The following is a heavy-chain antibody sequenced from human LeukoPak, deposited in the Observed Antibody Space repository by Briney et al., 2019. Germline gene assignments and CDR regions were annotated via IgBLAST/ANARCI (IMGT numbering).Heavy chain of an antibody. Sequence: ASETLSLTCTVSGGSISSGGYYWSWIRQHPGKGLEWIGYIYYSGSTYYNPSLKSRVSISVDTSKNQFSLKLSSVTAADTAVYYCARGIVGATGWFDPWGQGTLVTVPS. CDR3: ARGIVGATGWFDP. CDR1: GGSISSGGYY. CDR2: IYYSGST. V-gene: IGHV4-31*03. D-gene: IGHD1-26*01. J-gene: IGHJ5*02.